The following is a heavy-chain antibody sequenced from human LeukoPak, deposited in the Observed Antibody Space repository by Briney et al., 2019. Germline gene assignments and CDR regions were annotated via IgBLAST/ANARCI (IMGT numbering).Heavy chain of an antibody. J-gene: IGHJ4*02. CDR3: ARSFYSGSYYRLNS. D-gene: IGHD1-26*01. Sequence: GGSLRLSCAASGFTFDSYAMSWVRQAPGKGLEWVSAISGSGESIYYAHSVKGRFTISRDNSDNTLYLQMNSLTAEDTAIYYCARSFYSGSYYRLNSWGQGTLVTVSS. CDR2: ISGSGESI. V-gene: IGHV3-23*01. CDR1: GFTFDSYA.